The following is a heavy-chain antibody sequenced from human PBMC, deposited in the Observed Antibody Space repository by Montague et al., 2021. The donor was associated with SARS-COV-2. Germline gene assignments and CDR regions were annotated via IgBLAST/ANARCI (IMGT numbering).Heavy chain of an antibody. Sequence: PALVKPTQTLTLTCTFSGFSLSTSVMSVSWIRQPPGKALEWLARIDWDDYEFYSTSLKTRLTISKDTSKNQVVLTMTNMDPVDTATYYCARCRGGYKSGLYFDYWGQGTLVTVSS. CDR3: ARCRGGYKSGLYFDY. V-gene: IGHV2-70*17. CDR1: GFSLSTSVMS. D-gene: IGHD5-24*01. J-gene: IGHJ4*02. CDR2: IDWDDYE.